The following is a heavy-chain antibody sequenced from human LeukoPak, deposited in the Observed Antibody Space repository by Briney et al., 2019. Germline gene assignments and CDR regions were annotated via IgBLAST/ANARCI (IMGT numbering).Heavy chain of an antibody. Sequence: SETLSLTCTVSGGSISSYYWSWIQQPAGKGLEWIGRIYTSGSTNYNPSLKSRVTISLDTSKNQFSLNLRSMKASDTAVYYCARAFCVGDCFVLHIYFDSWGLGTLVTVSS. CDR1: GGSISSYY. J-gene: IGHJ4*02. CDR2: IYTSGST. V-gene: IGHV4-4*07. CDR3: ARAFCVGDCFVLHIYFDS. D-gene: IGHD2-21*02.